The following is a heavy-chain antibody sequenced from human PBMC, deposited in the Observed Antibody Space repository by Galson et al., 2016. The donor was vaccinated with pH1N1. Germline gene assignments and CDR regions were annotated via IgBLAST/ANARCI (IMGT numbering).Heavy chain of an antibody. D-gene: IGHD4/OR15-4a*01. V-gene: IGHV1-2*06. CDR3: ARDLYGGFQLPSYYYYGLDV. CDR1: GYRFSGYY. CDR2: INPSSGGT. Sequence: SVKVSCKASGYRFSGYYIHWVRQAPGQGLEWMGRINPSSGGTKFAQKFQGRVILTRDTSTTTAYMEVDALSSDDAAVYYCARDLYGGFQLPSYYYYGLDVWGQGTTVTVSS. J-gene: IGHJ6*01.